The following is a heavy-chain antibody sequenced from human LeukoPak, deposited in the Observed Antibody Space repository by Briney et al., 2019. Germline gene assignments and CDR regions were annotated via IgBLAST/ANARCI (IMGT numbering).Heavy chain of an antibody. CDR3: AKLLLAAGTDWFDP. CDR2: ISYDGSNK. Sequence: GRSLRLSCAASGFTFSSYGMHWVRQAPGKGLEWVAVISYDGSNKYYADSVKGRFTISRDNSKNTLYLQMNSLRAEDTAVYYCAKLLLAAGTDWFDPWGQGTLVTVSS. D-gene: IGHD6-13*01. CDR1: GFTFSSYG. J-gene: IGHJ5*02. V-gene: IGHV3-30*18.